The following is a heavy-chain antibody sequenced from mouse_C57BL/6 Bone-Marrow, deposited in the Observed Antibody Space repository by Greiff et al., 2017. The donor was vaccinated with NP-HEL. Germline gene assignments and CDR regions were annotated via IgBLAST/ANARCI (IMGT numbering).Heavy chain of an antibody. D-gene: IGHD1-1*01. J-gene: IGHJ1*03. CDR3: ARESSRNWYFDV. CDR1: GFTFSSYA. Sequence: EVHLVESGGGLVKPGGSLKLSCAASGFTFSSYAMSWVRQTPEKRLEWVATISDGGSYTYYPDNVKGRFTISRDNAKNNLYLQMSHLKSDDTAMYYCARESSRNWYFDVWGTGTTVTVSS. CDR2: ISDGGSYT. V-gene: IGHV5-4*01.